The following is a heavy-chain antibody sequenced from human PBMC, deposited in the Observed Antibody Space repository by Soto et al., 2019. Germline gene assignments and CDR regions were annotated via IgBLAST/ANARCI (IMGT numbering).Heavy chain of an antibody. CDR3: AKDRPTGALNYYDILTGDLGVGYMDV. J-gene: IGHJ6*03. CDR2: ISGSGGST. CDR1: GFTFSSYA. Sequence: PGGSLRLSCAASGFTFSSYAMSWVRQAPGKGLEWVSAISGSGGSTYYADSVKGRFTISRDNSKNTLYLQMNSLRAEDTAVYYCAKDRPTGALNYYDILTGDLGVGYMDVWGKGTTVTVSS. V-gene: IGHV3-23*01. D-gene: IGHD3-9*01.